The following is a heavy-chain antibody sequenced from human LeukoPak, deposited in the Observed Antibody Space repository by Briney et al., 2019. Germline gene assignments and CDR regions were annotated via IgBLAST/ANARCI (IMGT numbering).Heavy chain of an antibody. V-gene: IGHV4-4*09. Sequence: SETLSLTCTVSGGSINSYYWIWIRQPPGKGLEWIGYTPTSGSTDYNPSLKSRVTMSVDTSKNQISLRLTSVTAVDTAVYYCARRAAADTHPPYYSYYYMDVWGKGTTVTVSS. CDR3: ARRAAADTHPPYYSYYYMDV. J-gene: IGHJ6*03. CDR2: TPTSGST. CDR1: GGSINSYY. D-gene: IGHD6-13*01.